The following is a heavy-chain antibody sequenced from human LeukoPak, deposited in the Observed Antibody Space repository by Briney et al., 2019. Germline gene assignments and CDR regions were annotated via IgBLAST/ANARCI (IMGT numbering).Heavy chain of an antibody. CDR3: ATLPLSGSYYFDY. D-gene: IGHD1-26*01. J-gene: IGHJ4*02. Sequence: ASVKVSCKVSGYTLTELSMHWVRQAPGKGLEWMGGFDPGDGETIYAQKFQGRVTMTEDTSTDTAYMELSSLRSEDTAVYYCATLPLSGSYYFDYWGQGTLVTVSS. CDR2: FDPGDGET. V-gene: IGHV1-24*01. CDR1: GYTLTELS.